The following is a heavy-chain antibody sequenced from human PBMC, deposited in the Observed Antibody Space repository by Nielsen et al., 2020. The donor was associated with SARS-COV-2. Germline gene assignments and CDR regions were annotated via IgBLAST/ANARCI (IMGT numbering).Heavy chain of an antibody. CDR2: IKQDGSEK. CDR3: AKVGGGSLGFDP. CDR1: GFTFSSYW. V-gene: IGHV3-7*05. Sequence: SCAASGFTFSSYWMSWVRQAPGKGLEWVANIKQDGSEKYYVDSVKGRFTISRDNAKNSLYLQMNSLRAEDTAVYYCAKVGGGSLGFDPWGQGTLVTVSS. D-gene: IGHD1-26*01. J-gene: IGHJ5*02.